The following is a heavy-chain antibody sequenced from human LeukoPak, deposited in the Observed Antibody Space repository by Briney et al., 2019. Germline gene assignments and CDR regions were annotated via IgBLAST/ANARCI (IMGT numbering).Heavy chain of an antibody. CDR2: IRYDGSNK. CDR3: AKDPAGLGATDYYFDY. CDR1: GFTFNKHG. Sequence: GGSLRLSCAASGFTFNKHGMHWVRQAPGKGLEWVAFIRYDGSNKYYADSVKGRFTISRDNSKNTLYLQMNSLRAEDTAVYYCAKDPAGLGATDYYFDYWGQGTLVTVSS. V-gene: IGHV3-30*02. D-gene: IGHD1-26*01. J-gene: IGHJ4*02.